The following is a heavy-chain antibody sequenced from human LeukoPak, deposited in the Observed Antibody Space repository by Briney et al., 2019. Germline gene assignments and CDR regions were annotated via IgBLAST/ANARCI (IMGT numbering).Heavy chain of an antibody. CDR2: ISGSGGST. V-gene: IGHV3-23*01. CDR3: AKGLLYYYYGMDV. Sequence: GGSLRLSCAASGFTFSSYAMSWIRQAPGKGLEWVSAISGSGGSTYYADSVKGRFTISRDNSKNTLYLQMNSLRAEDTAVYYCAKGLLYYYYGMDVWGQGTTVTVSS. D-gene: IGHD3-10*01. J-gene: IGHJ6*02. CDR1: GFTFSSYA.